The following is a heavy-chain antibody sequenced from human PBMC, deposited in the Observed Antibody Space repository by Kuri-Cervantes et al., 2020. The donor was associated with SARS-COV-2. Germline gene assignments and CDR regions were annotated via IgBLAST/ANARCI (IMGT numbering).Heavy chain of an antibody. J-gene: IGHJ6*03. Sequence: ESLKISCTVSGGSISSSSYYWGWIRQPPGKGLEWIGSIYYSGRTNYNPSLEGRVTISVDTSKSQVSLRLTSVTAADTAVYYCAGRGHSYGYEGYYYYMDVWGKGTTVTVSS. CDR3: AGRGHSYGYEGYYYYMDV. V-gene: IGHV4-39*07. CDR2: IYYSGRT. D-gene: IGHD5-18*01. CDR1: GGSISSSSYY.